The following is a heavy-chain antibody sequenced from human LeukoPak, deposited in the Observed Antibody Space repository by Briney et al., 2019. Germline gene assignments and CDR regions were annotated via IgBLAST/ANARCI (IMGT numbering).Heavy chain of an antibody. CDR1: GYTFTGYY. J-gene: IGHJ3*02. D-gene: IGHD2-8*02. Sequence: ASVKVSCTASGYTFTGYYMHWVRQAPGQGLEWMGWINPNSGGTNYAQKFQGRVTMTRDTSISTAYMELSRLRSDDTAVYYCAREAGGSLAFDIWGQGTMVTVSS. CDR2: INPNSGGT. V-gene: IGHV1-2*02. CDR3: AREAGGSLAFDI.